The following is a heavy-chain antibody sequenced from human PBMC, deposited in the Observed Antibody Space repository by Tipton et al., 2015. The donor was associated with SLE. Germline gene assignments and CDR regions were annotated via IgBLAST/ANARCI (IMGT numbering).Heavy chain of an antibody. CDR2: IYATGST. J-gene: IGHJ5*02. D-gene: IGHD2/OR15-2a*01. V-gene: IGHV4-4*07. CDR3: ARRIQETRYSLDNWFDP. CDR1: GGSISSYS. Sequence: TLSLTCTVSGGSISSYSWNWIRQSAGKGLEWIGRIYATGSTNYNPSLKSRVTMSVDTSKNQFSLKLSSVTAADTALYYCARRIQETRYSLDNWFDPWGRGTLVTVSS.